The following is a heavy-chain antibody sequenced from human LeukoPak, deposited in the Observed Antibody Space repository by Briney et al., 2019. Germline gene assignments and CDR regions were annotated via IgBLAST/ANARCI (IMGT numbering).Heavy chain of an antibody. CDR2: IRSSGDTI. Sequence: GGPLRLSCAASGFTFSSYEMSWVRQAPGKGLEWVSYIRSSGDTIYYADSVKGRFTISRDNAKSSLYLQMNSLRAEDTAVYYCARGGDGYAYFDYWGQGTLVTVSS. D-gene: IGHD5-24*01. CDR3: ARGGDGYAYFDY. CDR1: GFTFSSYE. V-gene: IGHV3-48*03. J-gene: IGHJ4*02.